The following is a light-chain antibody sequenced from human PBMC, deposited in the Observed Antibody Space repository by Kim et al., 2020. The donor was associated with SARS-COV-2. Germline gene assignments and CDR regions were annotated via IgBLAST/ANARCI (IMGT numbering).Light chain of an antibody. J-gene: IGKJ1*01. CDR3: QQYGISPQT. Sequence: SPGERSTLSCRASQSVTSSYLAWYQQKAGQPPRLLIYAASIRAANIPDRFSGSGSGTDFTLTINRLEPEDFAEYYCQQYGISPQTFGQGTKVDIK. CDR2: AAS. V-gene: IGKV3-20*01. CDR1: QSVTSSY.